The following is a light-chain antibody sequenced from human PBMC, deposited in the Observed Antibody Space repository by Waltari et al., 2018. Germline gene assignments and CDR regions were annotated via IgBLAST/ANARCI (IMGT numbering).Light chain of an antibody. CDR3: QQYGSSPLT. J-gene: IGKJ4*01. CDR1: QSVSRSY. V-gene: IGKV3-20*01. CDR2: GAS. Sequence: EIVLTQFPGTLSLSPGERATLPCRASQSVSRSYLAWYQQKPGQAPRLLIYGASSRATGIPDRFSGSGSGTDFTLTISRLEPEDFAVYYCQQYGSSPLTFGGGTKVEIK.